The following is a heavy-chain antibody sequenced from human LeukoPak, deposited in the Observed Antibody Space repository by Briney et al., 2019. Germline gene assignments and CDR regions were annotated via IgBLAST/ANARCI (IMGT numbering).Heavy chain of an antibody. CDR3: ARVPTWKNWNDVFY. CDR2: IYYSGST. Sequence: SETLSLTCTVSGGSISSSSYYWGWIRQPPGKGLEWIGSIYYSGSTYYNPSLKSRVTISVDTSKNQFSLKLSSVTAADTAVYYCARVPTWKNWNDVFYWGQGTLVTVSS. J-gene: IGHJ4*02. D-gene: IGHD1-1*01. V-gene: IGHV4-39*07. CDR1: GGSISSSSYY.